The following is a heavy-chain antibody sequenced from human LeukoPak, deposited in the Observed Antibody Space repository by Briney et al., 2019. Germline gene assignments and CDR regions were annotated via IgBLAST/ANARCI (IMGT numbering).Heavy chain of an antibody. V-gene: IGHV4-61*01. Sequence: PSETLSLTCTVSGGSVSSGSYYWSWIRQPPGTGLEWIGYIYYSGSTNYNPSLKSRVTISVDTSKNQFSLKLSSVTAADTAVYYCARDLRGKGMDVWGQGTTVTVSS. J-gene: IGHJ6*02. CDR3: ARDLRGKGMDV. CDR2: IYYSGST. D-gene: IGHD4-23*01. CDR1: GGSVSSGSYY.